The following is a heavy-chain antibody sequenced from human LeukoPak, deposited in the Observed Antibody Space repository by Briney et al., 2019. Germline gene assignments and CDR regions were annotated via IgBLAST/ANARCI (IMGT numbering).Heavy chain of an antibody. CDR2: IYSGGST. D-gene: IGHD3-10*01. V-gene: IGHV3-66*01. J-gene: IGHJ4*02. CDR1: GFTVSSNY. Sequence: PGGSLRLSCAASGFTVSSNYMSWVRQAPGKGLEWVSVIYSGGSTYYADSVKGRFTISRDNSKNTLYLQMNSLRAEDTAVYYCARVALSYYGSGSLDYWGQGTLVTVSS. CDR3: ARVALSYYGSGSLDY.